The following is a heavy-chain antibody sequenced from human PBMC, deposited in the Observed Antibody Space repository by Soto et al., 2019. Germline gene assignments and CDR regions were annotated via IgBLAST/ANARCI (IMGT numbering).Heavy chain of an antibody. V-gene: IGHV2-5*02. Sequence: QITLKESGPTLVKPTQTLTLTCTFSGFSLSTNGVGVGWIRQPPGKALEWLALIYWDDDKHYSPALKNRLTVTKDSSKKQVVLTMTNMDPVDTATYYCAHSKTGVDYFDYWGQGTLVTVSS. CDR3: AHSKTGVDYFDY. CDR1: GFSLSTNGVG. J-gene: IGHJ4*02. CDR2: IYWDDDK. D-gene: IGHD2-15*01.